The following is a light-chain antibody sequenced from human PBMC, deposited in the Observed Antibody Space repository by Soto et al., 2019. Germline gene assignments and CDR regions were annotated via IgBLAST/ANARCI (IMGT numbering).Light chain of an antibody. V-gene: IGLV2-14*01. J-gene: IGLJ1*01. CDR1: TSDVGGYDY. CDR3: SSYSNTDTLFV. CDR2: EVT. Sequence: QSALTQPASVSGSPGQSITISCTGTTSDVGGYDYVSWYQHHPGKAPKLILYEVTHRPSGLSSRFSGSKSGNTASLTISGLQADDEAEYYCSSYSNTDTLFVFGSGTKVTAL.